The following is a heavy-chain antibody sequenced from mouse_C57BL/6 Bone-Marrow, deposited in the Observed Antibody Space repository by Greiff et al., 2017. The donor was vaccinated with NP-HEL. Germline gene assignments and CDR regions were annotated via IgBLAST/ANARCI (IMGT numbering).Heavy chain of an antibody. V-gene: IGHV5-16*01. Sequence: EVQLVESEGGLVQPGSSMKLPCTASGFTFSDYYMAWVRQVPEKGLEWVANINYDGSSTYYLDSLKSRFIISRDNAKNILYLQRRSLKSEDTATYYCAREGGLRRRTYAMDYWGQGTSVTVSS. J-gene: IGHJ4*01. D-gene: IGHD2-4*01. CDR1: GFTFSDYY. CDR3: AREGGLRRRTYAMDY. CDR2: INYDGSST.